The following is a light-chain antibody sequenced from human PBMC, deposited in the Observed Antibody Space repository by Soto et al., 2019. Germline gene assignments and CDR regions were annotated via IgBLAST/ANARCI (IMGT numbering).Light chain of an antibody. CDR3: QQRSNWPPPGYT. V-gene: IGKV3-11*01. J-gene: IGKJ2*01. CDR1: QSVSSY. CDR2: DAS. Sequence: EIVLTQSPATLSLSPGERATLSCRASQSVSSYLAWYQQKPGQAPRLLIYDASNRATGIPARFSGSGSGTDFTLTISSLEPEDFAVYYCQQRSNWPPPGYTFCQGTKLEIK.